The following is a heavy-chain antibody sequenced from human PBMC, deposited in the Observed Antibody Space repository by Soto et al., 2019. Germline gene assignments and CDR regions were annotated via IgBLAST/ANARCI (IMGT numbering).Heavy chain of an antibody. J-gene: IGHJ5*02. CDR1: ENTFTDYY. Sequence: QVHLVQSGAEVKKPGASVKVSCKASENTFTDYYIFWVRQARGQGLEWMGWINPNTGGTHYGLSFQGRVTMTRDTSISTAYMELSSLRSDDTAVYYCASHDPGARFDPWGQGTLVIVSS. CDR2: INPNTGGT. D-gene: IGHD1-1*01. V-gene: IGHV1-2*02. CDR3: ASHDPGARFDP.